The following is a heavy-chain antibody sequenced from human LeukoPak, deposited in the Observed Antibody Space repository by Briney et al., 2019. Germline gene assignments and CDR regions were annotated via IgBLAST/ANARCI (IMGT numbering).Heavy chain of an antibody. V-gene: IGHV3-21*01. D-gene: IGHD3-3*01. J-gene: IGHJ6*03. CDR1: GFTFSSYS. Sequence: PGGSLRLSCAASGFTFSSYSMNWVRQAPGKGLEWVSSISSSSSYIYYADSVKGRFTISRDNAKNSLYLQMNSLRAEDTAVYYCAREGPDFWSGYLGYYYYYMDVWGKGTTVTVSS. CDR2: ISSSSSYI. CDR3: AREGPDFWSGYLGYYYYYMDV.